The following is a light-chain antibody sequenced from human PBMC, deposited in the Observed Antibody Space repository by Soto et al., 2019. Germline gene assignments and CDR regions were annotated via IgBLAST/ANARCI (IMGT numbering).Light chain of an antibody. V-gene: IGLV1-44*01. CDR3: AAWDDSLNGYV. Sequence: QSVLTQPPSASGAPGQRVTISCSGSSSNIGSNTVNWYQQLPGTAPKLLIYKNNQRPSGVPDRFSGSKSGTSAPLAISGLQSEDGADYYCAAWDDSLNGYVFGTGTKLTVL. CDR2: KNN. CDR1: SSNIGSNT. J-gene: IGLJ1*01.